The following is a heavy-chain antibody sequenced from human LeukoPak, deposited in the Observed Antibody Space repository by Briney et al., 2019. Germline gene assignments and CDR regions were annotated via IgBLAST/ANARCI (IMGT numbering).Heavy chain of an antibody. CDR1: GFTFDDYA. D-gene: IGHD3-3*01. V-gene: IGHV3-9*01. J-gene: IGHJ5*02. CDR3: AKDPTPLLESDHWFDP. Sequence: GRSLRLSCAASGFTFDDYAMHWVRQAPGKGLEWVSGISWNSGSIGYADSVKGRFTISRDNAKNPLYLQMNSLRAEDTALYYCAKDPTPLLESDHWFDPWGQGTLVTVSS. CDR2: ISWNSGSI.